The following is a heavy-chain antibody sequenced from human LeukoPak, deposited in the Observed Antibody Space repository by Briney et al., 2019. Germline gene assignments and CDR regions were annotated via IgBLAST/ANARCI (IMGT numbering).Heavy chain of an antibody. J-gene: IGHJ3*02. CDR3: AKHERTWSIFLHPESGAFDI. D-gene: IGHD3-9*01. CDR2: ISGSGSIT. V-gene: IGHV3-23*01. Sequence: GGSLRLSCAASGFTYSTYAMTWVRQAPGKGLESVSAISGSGSITYYADSVKGRFTISRDNSKKTLDLQMNSLRAGDTAVYYCAKHERTWSIFLHPESGAFDIWGQGTMVTVSS. CDR1: GFTYSTYA.